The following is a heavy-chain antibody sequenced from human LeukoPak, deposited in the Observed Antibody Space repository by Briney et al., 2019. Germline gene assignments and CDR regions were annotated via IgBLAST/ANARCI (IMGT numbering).Heavy chain of an antibody. CDR2: IYSGGST. CDR3: ARDQWELLPRY. V-gene: IGHV3-53*01. Sequence: GSLRLSCAASGFTVSSNYMSWVRQAPGKGLEWVSVIYSGGSTYYADSVKGRFTISRDNSKNTLYLQMNSLRAEDTAVYYCARDQWELLPRYWGQGTLVTVSS. J-gene: IGHJ4*02. D-gene: IGHD1-26*01. CDR1: GFTVSSNY.